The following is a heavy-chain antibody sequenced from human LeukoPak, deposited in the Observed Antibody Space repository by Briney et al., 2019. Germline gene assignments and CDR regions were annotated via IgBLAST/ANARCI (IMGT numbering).Heavy chain of an antibody. D-gene: IGHD2-2*02. CDR1: GFTFSSYA. CDR2: LSYDANE. CDR3: AKDPPTTPYCSSTSCYNYMDV. V-gene: IGHV3-30-3*01. J-gene: IGHJ6*03. Sequence: GGSLRLSCAASGFTFSSYAMHWVRQAPGKGLDLEWVTVLSYDANEYYADSVKGRFTISRDNSKNTLYLQMNSLRAEDTAVYYCAKDPPTTPYCSSTSCYNYMDVWGKGTTVTVSS.